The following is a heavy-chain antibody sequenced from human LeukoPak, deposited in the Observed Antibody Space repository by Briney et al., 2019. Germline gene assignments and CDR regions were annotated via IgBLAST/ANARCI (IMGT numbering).Heavy chain of an antibody. D-gene: IGHD3-10*01. CDR2: INHSGST. CDR3: ARGLSYYYGSGSYYRKAAGNWFDP. J-gene: IGHJ5*02. CDR1: GGSFSGYY. Sequence: SETLSLTCAVYGGSFSGYYWSWIRQPPGKGLEWIGEINHSGSTNYNPSLKSRVTISVDTSKNQFSLKLSSVTAADTAVYYCARGLSYYYGSGSYYRKAAGNWFDPWGQETLVTVSS. V-gene: IGHV4-34*01.